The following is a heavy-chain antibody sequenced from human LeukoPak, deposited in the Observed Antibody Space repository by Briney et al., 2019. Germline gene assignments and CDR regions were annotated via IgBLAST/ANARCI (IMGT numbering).Heavy chain of an antibody. V-gene: IGHV3-74*01. CDR2: INSDGSRT. J-gene: IGHJ4*02. CDR3: ARDPGAFPYFFDN. D-gene: IGHD4/OR15-4a*01. Sequence: GGSLRLSCAASGFTFENYWMFWVRHAPGKGLVWVSRINSDGSRTNYADSVKGRFTISRDNSKNTLYLQMHSLRVEDTAVYFCARDPGAFPYFFDNWGQGTLVTVSS. CDR1: GFTFENYW.